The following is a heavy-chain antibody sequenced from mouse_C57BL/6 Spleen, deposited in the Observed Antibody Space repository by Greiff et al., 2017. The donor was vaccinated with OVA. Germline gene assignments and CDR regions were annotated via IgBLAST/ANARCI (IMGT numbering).Heavy chain of an antibody. CDR3: ARRDGYDPWFAY. V-gene: IGHV5-4*03. CDR1: GFTFSSYA. D-gene: IGHD2-2*01. Sequence: DVMLVESGGGLVKPGGSLKLSCAASGFTFSSYAMSWVRQTPEKRLEWVATISDGGSYTYYPDNVKGRFTISRDNAKNNLYLQMSHLKSEDTAMYCCARRDGYDPWFAYWGQGTLVTVSA. CDR2: ISDGGSYT. J-gene: IGHJ3*01.